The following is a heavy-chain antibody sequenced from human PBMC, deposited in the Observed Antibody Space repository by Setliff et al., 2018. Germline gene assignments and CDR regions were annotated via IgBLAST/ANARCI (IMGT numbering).Heavy chain of an antibody. J-gene: IGHJ4*02. CDR1: GFTFRIYW. CDR3: AKVKKPLIRGSGFDY. CDR2: VRFDGTYK. D-gene: IGHD3-10*01. Sequence: GGSLRLSCSASGFTFRIYWMSWVRQVPGKGLDWVASVRFDGTYKVYGDSVKGRFTISRDNSENTLFLQMTSLRPEDTGVYYCAKVKKPLIRGSGFDYWGRGTLVTVSS. V-gene: IGHV3-30*02.